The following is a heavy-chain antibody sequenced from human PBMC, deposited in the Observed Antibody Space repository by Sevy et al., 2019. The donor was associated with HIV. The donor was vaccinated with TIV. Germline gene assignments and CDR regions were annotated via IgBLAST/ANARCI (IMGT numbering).Heavy chain of an antibody. CDR3: AKGYSRGWYGENWFDP. V-gene: IGHV3-23*01. Sequence: GGSLRLSCAASGFTFSSYAMSWVRQAPGKGLEWVSAISGSGGSTYYADSVKGRFTISRDNSKNTLYLQMNSLRAEDTAVYYCAKGYSRGWYGENWFDPWGQGTLVTVSS. CDR1: GFTFSSYA. J-gene: IGHJ5*02. D-gene: IGHD6-19*01. CDR2: ISGSGGST.